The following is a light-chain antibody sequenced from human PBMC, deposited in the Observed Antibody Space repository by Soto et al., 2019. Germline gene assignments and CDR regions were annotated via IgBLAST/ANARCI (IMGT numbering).Light chain of an antibody. V-gene: IGKV3-20*01. CDR2: HAS. CDR3: QQYHSSPLT. CDR1: QSVSSSY. J-gene: IGKJ4*01. Sequence: EIVLTQSPGTLSLSPGERATLSCRASQSVSSSYLAWYQQKPGQAPRLLVYHASSRATGIPDRFSASGSGTDFSLTISRLEPEDFAVYYYQQYHSSPLTFGEGTKVEIK.